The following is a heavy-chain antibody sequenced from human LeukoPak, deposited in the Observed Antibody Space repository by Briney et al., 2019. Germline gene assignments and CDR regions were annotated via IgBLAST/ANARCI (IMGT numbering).Heavy chain of an antibody. J-gene: IGHJ4*02. Sequence: GGSLRLSCAGVGFMFYSYSIHWVRQAPGKGLEWVAVISDDGNTNSYADSVKGRFTISRDNSARTVYLQMNSPRAEDTAVYYCARGRAGYDFWSWDYWGQGTLVTVSS. CDR3: ARGRAGYDFWSWDY. CDR1: GFMFYSYS. D-gene: IGHD3-3*01. V-gene: IGHV3-30*04. CDR2: ISDDGNTN.